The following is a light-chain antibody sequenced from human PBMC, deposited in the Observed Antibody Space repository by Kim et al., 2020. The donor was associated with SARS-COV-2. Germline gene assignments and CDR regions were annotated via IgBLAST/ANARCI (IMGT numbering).Light chain of an antibody. J-gene: IGLJ2*01. V-gene: IGLV2-14*03. CDR1: SSDGGDNNY. CDR2: DVS. CDR3: SSYTSSSTLDVV. Sequence: ITICSRGTSSDGGDNNYVSWYQQHPGKAPKLMIYDVSNRPSGVSNRFSGSKSGNTASLTISGLQADDEADYYCSSYTSSSTLDVVFGGGTQLTVL.